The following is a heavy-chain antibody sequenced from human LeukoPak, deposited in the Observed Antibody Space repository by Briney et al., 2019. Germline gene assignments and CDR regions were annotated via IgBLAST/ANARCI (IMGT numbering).Heavy chain of an antibody. D-gene: IGHD1-26*01. V-gene: IGHV4-39*07. CDR2: IFYNGGP. J-gene: IGHJ3*02. Sequence: SETLSLTCTAPGGSITNTNYYWAWVRQPPGKGLEWLGNIFYNGGPYFNPSLKSRVAISVDTSKNHFSLRLNSVTAADTAVYYCATYSGTYSAFDIWGLGTLVTVSS. CDR3: ATYSGTYSAFDI. CDR1: GGSITNTNYY.